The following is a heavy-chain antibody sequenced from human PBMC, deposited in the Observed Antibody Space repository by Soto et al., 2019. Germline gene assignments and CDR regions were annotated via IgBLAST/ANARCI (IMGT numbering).Heavy chain of an antibody. CDR3: SGSYYGSGSYYYYYYYMDV. CDR2: IYYSGST. CDR1: GGSISSYY. Sequence: SETLSLTCTVSGGSISSYYWSWIRQPPGKGLEWICFIYYSGSTNYNPSLKSRVTISVDTSKNQFSLKLSSVTAADTAVYYCSGSYYGSGSYYYYYYYMDVWGKGTTVTVSS. V-gene: IGHV4-59*08. J-gene: IGHJ6*03. D-gene: IGHD3-10*01.